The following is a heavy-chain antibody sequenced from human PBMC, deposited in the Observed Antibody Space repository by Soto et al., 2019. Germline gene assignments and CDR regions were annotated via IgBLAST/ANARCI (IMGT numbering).Heavy chain of an antibody. Sequence: PGGSLRLSCAGSGFTFSSNGMHWVRQAPGKGLEWVAVISYDGSDKYYGDSVKGRFTISRDDSKNTLYLQMNSLRVEDTAIYYCAKTAGYDYVWGSSGLDP. D-gene: IGHD3-16*01. CDR2: ISYDGSDK. J-gene: IGHJ5*02. CDR3: AKTAGYDYVWGSSGLDP. V-gene: IGHV3-30*18. CDR1: GFTFSSNG.